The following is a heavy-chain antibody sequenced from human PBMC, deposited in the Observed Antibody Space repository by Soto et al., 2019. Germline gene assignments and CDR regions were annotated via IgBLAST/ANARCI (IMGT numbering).Heavy chain of an antibody. J-gene: IGHJ5*02. D-gene: IGHD2-15*01. CDR2: INPSGGST. CDR3: ARDQYCTGGSCYELKNNWFDP. CDR1: GYTFTSYY. Sequence: ASVKVSCKASGYTFTSYYMHWVRQAPGQGLEWMGIINPSGGSTSYAQKFQGRVTMTRDTSTSTVYMELSSLRSEDTAVYYCARDQYCTGGSCYELKNNWFDPWGQGTLVTVSS. V-gene: IGHV1-46*03.